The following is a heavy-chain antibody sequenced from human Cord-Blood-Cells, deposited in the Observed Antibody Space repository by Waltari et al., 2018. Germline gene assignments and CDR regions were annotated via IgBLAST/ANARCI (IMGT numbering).Heavy chain of an antibody. CDR3: ARYSGSYPSLFDY. CDR1: GFTLSTSA. V-gene: IGHV3-23*01. Sequence: EVQLLESGGGLVQPGGSLRLSCAASGFTLSTSAMSSVRQAPGKGLEWVSAISGSGGSTYYADSVKGRFTISRDNSKNTLYLQMNSLRAEDTAVYYCARYSGSYPSLFDYWGQGTLVTVSS. D-gene: IGHD1-26*01. J-gene: IGHJ4*02. CDR2: ISGSGGST.